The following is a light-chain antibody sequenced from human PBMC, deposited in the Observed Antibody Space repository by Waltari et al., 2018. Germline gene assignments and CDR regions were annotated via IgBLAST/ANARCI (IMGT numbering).Light chain of an antibody. Sequence: QCALTQPRSVSGSPGQSVTISCTGTISDVGGYDYVSWYQHHPGKAPKLMICDVTKRPSGVPDRVSGSKSGNTASLTISGLQAEDEADYYCCSYAGSYTHVVFGGGTKLTVL. CDR3: CSYAGSYTHVV. CDR1: ISDVGGYDY. J-gene: IGLJ2*01. V-gene: IGLV2-11*01. CDR2: DVT.